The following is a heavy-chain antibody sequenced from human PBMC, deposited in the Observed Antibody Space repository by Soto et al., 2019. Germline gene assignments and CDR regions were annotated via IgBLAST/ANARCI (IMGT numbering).Heavy chain of an antibody. Sequence: GGSLRLSCAASGFTFSSYSMNWVRQAPGKGLEWVSSISSSSSYIYYADSVKGRFTISRDNAKNSLYLQMNSLRAEDTAVYYCASRGYSYGEPDYWGPGTLVTVSS. CDR1: GFTFSSYS. D-gene: IGHD5-18*01. J-gene: IGHJ4*02. V-gene: IGHV3-21*01. CDR2: ISSSSSYI. CDR3: ASRGYSYGEPDY.